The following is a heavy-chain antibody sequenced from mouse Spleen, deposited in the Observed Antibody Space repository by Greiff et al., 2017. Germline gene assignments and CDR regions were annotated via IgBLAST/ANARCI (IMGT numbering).Heavy chain of an antibody. D-gene: IGHD1-1*01. CDR1: GFSLTSYC. CDR2: IWGDGST. CDR3: AKGRYYGSSYNYFDY. J-gene: IGHJ2*01. Sequence: VQGVESGPGLVAPSQSLSISCTASGFSLTSYCVSWVRQPPGKGLEWVGVIWGDGSTNYHLDSLSRLSISKDNSKSQVFLKLNRLQTDDTATYYCAKGRYYGSSYNYFDYWGQGTTLTVSS. V-gene: IGHV2-3*01.